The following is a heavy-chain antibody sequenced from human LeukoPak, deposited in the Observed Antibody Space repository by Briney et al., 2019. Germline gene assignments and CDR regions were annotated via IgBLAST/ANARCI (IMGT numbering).Heavy chain of an antibody. J-gene: IGHJ3*02. CDR3: ARRTYYYDSSGYYGAPSHAFDI. CDR1: GGSFSGYY. V-gene: IGHV4-34*01. CDR2: INHSGST. Sequence: SETLSLTCAVYGGSFSGYYWSWIRQPPGKGLEWIGEINHSGSTNYNPSLKSRVTISVDTSKNQFSLKLSSVTAADTAVYYCARRTYYYDSSGYYGAPSHAFDIWGQGTMVTVSS. D-gene: IGHD3-22*01.